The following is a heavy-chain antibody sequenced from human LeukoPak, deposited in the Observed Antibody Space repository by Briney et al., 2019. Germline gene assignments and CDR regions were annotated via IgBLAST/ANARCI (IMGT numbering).Heavy chain of an antibody. CDR2: ISGRRDST. V-gene: IGHV3-23*01. J-gene: IGHJ6*03. Sequence: QPGGTLRLSCAASGFTFSSHGMSWVRQAPGKGLEWVSTISGRRDSTSYADSVKGRFTISRDNSKNTLYLQMNSLRAEDTAVYYCAKDPSFYYCMDVWGKGTTVTISS. CDR3: AKDPSFYYCMDV. D-gene: IGHD1-26*01. CDR1: GFTFSSHG.